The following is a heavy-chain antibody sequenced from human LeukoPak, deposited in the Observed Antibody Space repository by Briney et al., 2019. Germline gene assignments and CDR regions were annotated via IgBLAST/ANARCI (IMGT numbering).Heavy chain of an antibody. CDR2: IDPVNGHT. CDR1: GYTFTGYY. Sequence: GASVKVSCKASGYTFTGYYMHWVRQAPGQGLEWMGWIDPVNGHTIYAQNFQGRVTMSRDTSISTVFMELTRLRSGDTAVYFCAEQNCSGGNCKTPLAFWGQGTLVTVSS. CDR3: AEQNCSGGNCKTPLAF. V-gene: IGHV1-2*02. D-gene: IGHD2-15*01. J-gene: IGHJ4*02.